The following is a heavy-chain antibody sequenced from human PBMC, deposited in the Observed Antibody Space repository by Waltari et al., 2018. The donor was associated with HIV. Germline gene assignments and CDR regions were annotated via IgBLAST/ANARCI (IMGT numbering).Heavy chain of an antibody. J-gene: IGHJ5*02. CDR2: IKQDGSAK. V-gene: IGHV3-7*01. Sequence: EVQLVESGGGLVQPGGSLRLSCAASGFTFSDYWMSWVRQAPGKGREWVANIKQDGSAKYFVDSVKGRFTISRDNAQNSLYLQMNSLRAEDTAVYYCVRGIGNSPYNWFDPWGQGTLVTVSS. D-gene: IGHD1-1*01. CDR3: VRGIGNSPYNWFDP. CDR1: GFTFSDYW.